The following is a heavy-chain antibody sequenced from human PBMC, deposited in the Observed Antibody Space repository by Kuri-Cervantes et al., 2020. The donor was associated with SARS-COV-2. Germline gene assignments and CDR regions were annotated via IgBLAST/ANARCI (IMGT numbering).Heavy chain of an antibody. Sequence: ASVKVSCKASGYTFTSYGISWVRQAPGEGLEWMGWISAYNGNTNYAQKFQGRVTMTTDTSTRTAYMELRRLRSEDTAVYYWAREREALSIAGVEPFDIWGQGTMVTVSS. D-gene: IGHD6-6*01. J-gene: IGHJ3*02. CDR2: ISAYNGNT. CDR1: GYTFTSYG. V-gene: IGHV1-18*01. CDR3: AREREALSIAGVEPFDI.